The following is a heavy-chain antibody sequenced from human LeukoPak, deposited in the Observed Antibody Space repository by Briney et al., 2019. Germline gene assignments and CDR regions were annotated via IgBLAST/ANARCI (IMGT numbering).Heavy chain of an antibody. CDR3: ARHPYQLLWLSWFDP. V-gene: IGHV4-39*01. CDR2: IYYSVST. CDR1: GVSSSSSRYF. Sequence: PSETLSLTCTVSGVSSSSSRYFWGWIRQPPGKGVWWIGSIYYSVSTYYNPSLKSRDTISEDTSKNQFSLKLSSVTAADTAVYYCARHPYQLLWLSWFDPWGQGTLVTVSS. D-gene: IGHD2-2*01. J-gene: IGHJ5*02.